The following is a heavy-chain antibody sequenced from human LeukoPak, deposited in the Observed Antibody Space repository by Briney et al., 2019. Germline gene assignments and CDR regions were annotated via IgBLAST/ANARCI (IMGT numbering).Heavy chain of an antibody. D-gene: IGHD6-19*01. Sequence: PGGSLRLSCAASGFTFNTFWMSWVRQAPGKGPEWVANIKQDGGERHYVDSVKGRFTISRDNAESSLYLQMNSLRADDTAIYYCARDNGGTGLVYWGQGTLVTVSS. V-gene: IGHV3-7*05. CDR2: IKQDGGER. CDR1: GFTFNTFW. J-gene: IGHJ4*02. CDR3: ARDNGGTGLVY.